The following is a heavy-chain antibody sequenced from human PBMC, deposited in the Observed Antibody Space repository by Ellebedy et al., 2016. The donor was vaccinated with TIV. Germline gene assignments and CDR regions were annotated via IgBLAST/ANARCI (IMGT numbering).Heavy chain of an antibody. Sequence: AASVKVSCKASAGTFNSNAISWVRQAPGQGLEWMGGIIPIFGTANYAQKFQGRVTITADETTSTAYMEVSSLRSEDMAVYYCAKGRGGGSDTSAPRDYFDYWGLGTLVTVSS. J-gene: IGHJ4*02. CDR3: AKGRGGGSDTSAPRDYFDY. CDR2: IIPIFGTA. V-gene: IGHV1-69*13. CDR1: AGTFNSNA. D-gene: IGHD3-22*01.